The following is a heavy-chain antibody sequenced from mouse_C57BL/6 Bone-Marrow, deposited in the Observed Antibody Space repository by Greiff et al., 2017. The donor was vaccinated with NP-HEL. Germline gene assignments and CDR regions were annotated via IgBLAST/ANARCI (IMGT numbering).Heavy chain of an antibody. V-gene: IGHV1-61*01. J-gene: IGHJ1*03. CDR2: IYPSDSET. D-gene: IGHD3-1*01. CDR1: GYTFTSYW. CDR3: ARRGLWYFDV. Sequence: QVQLKQPGAELVRPGSSVKLSCKASGYTFTSYWMDWVKQRPGQGLEWIGNIYPSDSETHYNQKFKDKATLTVDKSSSTAYMQLSSLTSEDSAVYYCARRGLWYFDVWGTGTTVTVSS.